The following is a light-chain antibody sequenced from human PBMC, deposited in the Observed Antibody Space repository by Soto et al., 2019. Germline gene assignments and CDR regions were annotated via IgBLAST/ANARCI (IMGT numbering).Light chain of an antibody. CDR3: QQYDNWPLT. J-gene: IGKJ4*01. Sequence: EIVMTQSPATLSVSPGERATLSCRASQSVSSDLAWYQQKPGQSPRLLIYGASTRATSGPARFSGSGSGTEFTLTISSLQSEDFAVYYCQQYDNWPLTFGGGTKVDIK. CDR2: GAS. CDR1: QSVSSD. V-gene: IGKV3-15*01.